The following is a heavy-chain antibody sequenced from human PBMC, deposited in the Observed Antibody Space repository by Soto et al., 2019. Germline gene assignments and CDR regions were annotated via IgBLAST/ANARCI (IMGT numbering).Heavy chain of an antibody. J-gene: IGHJ4*02. V-gene: IGHV1-69*13. CDR1: GGTFSSYA. CDR2: IIPIFGTA. Sequence: ASVKVSCKASGGTFSSYAISWVRQAPGQGLEWMGGIIPIFGTANYAQKFQGRVTITADESTSTAYMELSSLRSDDTAVYYCARARQVLMVYANFDYWGQGTLVTVSS. D-gene: IGHD2-8*01. CDR3: ARARQVLMVYANFDY.